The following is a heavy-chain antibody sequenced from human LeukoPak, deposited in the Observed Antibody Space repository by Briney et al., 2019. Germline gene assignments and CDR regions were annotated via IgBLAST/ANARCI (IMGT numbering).Heavy chain of an antibody. CDR3: ARDDYGDQQNFDY. J-gene: IGHJ4*02. CDR1: GGTFSSYA. Sequence: SVKVSCKASGGTFSSYAISWVRQAPGQGLEWMGRIIPILGIANYAQKFQGRVTITADKSTSTAYMELSSLRSEDTAVYYCARDDYGDQQNFDYWGQGTLVTVSS. V-gene: IGHV1-69*04. CDR2: IIPILGIA. D-gene: IGHD4-17*01.